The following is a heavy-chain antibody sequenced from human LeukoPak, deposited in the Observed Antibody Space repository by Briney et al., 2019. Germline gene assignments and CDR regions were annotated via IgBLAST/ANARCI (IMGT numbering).Heavy chain of an antibody. CDR3: ARGVVYPAWSGPHWSDY. CDR1: GFTFSSYW. CDR2: IKQDASQE. J-gene: IGHJ4*02. V-gene: IGHV3-7*01. D-gene: IGHD3-3*01. Sequence: GGSLRLSCAASGFTFSSYWMSWVRQAPGKGPEWVAHIKQDASQEYHVDPVKGRFTISRDNAKNSLYLQMNSLRAEDTAVYYCARGVVYPAWSGPHWSDYWGQGALVTVSS.